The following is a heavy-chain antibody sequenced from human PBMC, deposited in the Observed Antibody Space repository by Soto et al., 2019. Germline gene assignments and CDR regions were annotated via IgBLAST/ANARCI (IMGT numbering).Heavy chain of an antibody. CDR3: ARHIFLKGYYYYGMDV. J-gene: IGHJ6*02. D-gene: IGHD3-3*01. V-gene: IGHV4-59*08. CDR1: GGSISSYY. CDR2: IYYSGST. Sequence: SETLSLTCTVSGGSISSYYWSWIRQPPGKGLEWIGYIYYSGSTNYNPSLKSRVTISVDTSKNQFSLKLSSVTAADTAVYYCARHIFLKGYYYYGMDVWGQGTTVTGLL.